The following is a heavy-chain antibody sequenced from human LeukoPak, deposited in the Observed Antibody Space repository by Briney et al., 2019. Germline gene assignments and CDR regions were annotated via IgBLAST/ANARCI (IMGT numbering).Heavy chain of an antibody. CDR1: GYTFTSYA. CDR2: IIPIFGTA. D-gene: IGHD1-1*01. J-gene: IGHJ4*02. CDR3: ARGSQLEGPSSH. Sequence: SVKVSCKASGYTFTSYAISWVRQAPGQGLEWMGGIIPIFGTANYAQKFQGRVTITTDESTSTAYMELSSLTSEDTAVYYCARGSQLEGPSSHWGQGTLVTVSS. V-gene: IGHV1-69*05.